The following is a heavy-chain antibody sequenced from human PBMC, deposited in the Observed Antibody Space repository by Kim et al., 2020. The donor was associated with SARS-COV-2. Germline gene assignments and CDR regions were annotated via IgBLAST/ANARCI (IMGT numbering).Heavy chain of an antibody. V-gene: IGHV4-34*01. J-gene: IGHJ4*02. Sequence: SETLSLTCAVYGGSFSGYYWSWIRQPPWKGLEWIGEINHSGSTNYNPSLKSRVTISVDTSKNQFSLKLSSVTAADTAVYYCATRPLRGYYGSGRDYWGQGTLVTVSS. CDR3: ATRPLRGYYGSGRDY. CDR2: INHSGST. CDR1: GGSFSGYY. D-gene: IGHD3-10*01.